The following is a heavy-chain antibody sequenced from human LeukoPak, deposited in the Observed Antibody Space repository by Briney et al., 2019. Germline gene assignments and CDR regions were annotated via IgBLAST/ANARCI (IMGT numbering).Heavy chain of an antibody. D-gene: IGHD4-17*01. CDR2: INHSRSA. CDR3: AGRTRAGTTLMAALYV. Sequence: SETLSLTCAVYGGTFSDYYWSWFRQPPGKGLEWIAEINHSRSANYNATLKSRVAVSVKTPKSQSSLNLSSVTAADTPVDYGAGRTRAGTTLMAALYVWGQGAMVLVSS. V-gene: IGHV4-34*08. CDR1: GGTFSDYY. J-gene: IGHJ3*01.